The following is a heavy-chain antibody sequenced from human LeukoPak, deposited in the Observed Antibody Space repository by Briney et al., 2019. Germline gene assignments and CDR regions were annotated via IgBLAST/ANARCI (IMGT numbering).Heavy chain of an antibody. D-gene: IGHD5-18*01. Sequence: PGGSLRLSCAASGFTFSSYGMHWVRQAPGKGLEWVAVISYDGSNKYYADSVKGRFTISRDNSKNTLYLQMNSLRAEDTAVYYCAKEKPRYSNGGHYFDYWGQGTLVTVSS. CDR2: ISYDGSNK. CDR1: GFTFSSYG. J-gene: IGHJ4*02. V-gene: IGHV3-30*18. CDR3: AKEKPRYSNGGHYFDY.